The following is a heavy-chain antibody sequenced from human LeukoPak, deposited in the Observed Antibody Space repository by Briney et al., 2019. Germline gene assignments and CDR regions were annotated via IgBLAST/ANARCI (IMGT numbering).Heavy chain of an antibody. Sequence: GGSLRLSCAASGFSFSSYIMHWVRQAPGKGLEWVSFISYDGSIKYYADSVRGRFTISGDNSKNTLYLQMNSLGAEDTAVYYCAREVAPYYYKYSMDVWGQGTTVTVSS. J-gene: IGHJ6*02. V-gene: IGHV3-30-3*01. CDR2: ISYDGSIK. CDR1: GFSFSSYI. D-gene: IGHD5-12*01. CDR3: AREVAPYYYKYSMDV.